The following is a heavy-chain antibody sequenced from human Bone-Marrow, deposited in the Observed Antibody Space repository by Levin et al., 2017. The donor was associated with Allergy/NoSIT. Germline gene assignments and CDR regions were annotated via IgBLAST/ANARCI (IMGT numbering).Heavy chain of an antibody. CDR2: ISYEGSNK. V-gene: IGHV3-30-3*01. CDR1: GFTFSSYA. J-gene: IGHJ4*02. D-gene: IGHD3-10*01. CDR3: ARGLPYYSGSLNYFDY. Sequence: GGSLRLSCAASGFTFSSYAMHWVRQAPGKGLEWVALISYEGSNKYYADSLRGRFTISRDDSKNILYLQLNSLRVEDTAQYYCARGLPYYSGSLNYFDYWGQGTLVTVSS.